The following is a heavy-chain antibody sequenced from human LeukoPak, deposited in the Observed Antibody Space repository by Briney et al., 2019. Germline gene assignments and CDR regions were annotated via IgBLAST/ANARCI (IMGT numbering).Heavy chain of an antibody. V-gene: IGHV1-69*04. CDR2: IIPILDIA. CDR3: ASASYYYSSTGYPHWGAFDI. J-gene: IGHJ3*02. Sequence: GASVKVSCTASGGTFSTFAISWVRQAPGQGLEWMGKIIPILDIANYAQKFQGRVTITADKSTSTAYMELSSLRSEDTAVYYCASASYYYSSTGYPHWGAFDIWGQGTMVTVSS. CDR1: GGTFSTFA. D-gene: IGHD3-22*01.